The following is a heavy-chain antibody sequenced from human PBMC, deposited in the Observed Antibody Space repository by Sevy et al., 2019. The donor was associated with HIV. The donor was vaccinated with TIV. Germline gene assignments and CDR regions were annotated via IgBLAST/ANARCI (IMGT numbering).Heavy chain of an antibody. V-gene: IGHV3-33*01. CDR2: IWYDGSNK. CDR1: VFTFSSYG. J-gene: IGHJ4*02. CDR3: ARDIFRFGESPDY. D-gene: IGHD3-10*01. Sequence: GGSLRLSCAASVFTFSSYGTHWVRQAPGKGLEWVAAIWYDGSNKYYRDSVKGRFTISRDNAENTLYLQRNSLRAEDTGIYFCARDIFRFGESPDYWGQGTLVTVSS.